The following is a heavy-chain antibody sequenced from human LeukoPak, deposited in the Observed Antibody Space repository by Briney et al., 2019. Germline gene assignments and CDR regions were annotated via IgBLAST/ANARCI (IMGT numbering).Heavy chain of an antibody. CDR3: ARDYPCSGGSCYSSYYYYGMDV. D-gene: IGHD2-15*01. Sequence: GGSLRLSCAASGFTFRSYAMNWVRQAPGKGLEWVAVISYDGSNKYYADSVKGRFTISRDNSKNTLYLQMNSLRAEDTAVYYCARDYPCSGGSCYSSYYYYGMDVWGKGTTVTVSS. J-gene: IGHJ6*04. V-gene: IGHV3-30*04. CDR2: ISYDGSNK. CDR1: GFTFRSYA.